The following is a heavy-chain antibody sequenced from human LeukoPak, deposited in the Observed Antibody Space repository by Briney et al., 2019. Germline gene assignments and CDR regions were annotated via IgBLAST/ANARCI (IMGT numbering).Heavy chain of an antibody. CDR2: ITHSGGT. D-gene: IGHD7-27*01. CDR3: ARGRISNWGFEGTLFDA. J-gene: IGHJ4*02. Sequence: TETLSLTCTVSGGSLISYYWSWIRQPPGKGLEWIGFITHSGGTDFDSSLGGRVTISVDTSKNQFSLRLTSMTAADTAVYFCARGRISNWGFEGTLFDAWGQGVLVTVSS. V-gene: IGHV4-59*01. CDR1: GGSLISYY.